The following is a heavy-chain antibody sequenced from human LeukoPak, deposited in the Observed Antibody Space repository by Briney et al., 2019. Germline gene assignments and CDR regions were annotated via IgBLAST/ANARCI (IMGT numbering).Heavy chain of an antibody. V-gene: IGHV3-30*03. CDR2: ISYDGSNK. CDR3: ARGSWFDP. J-gene: IGHJ5*02. Sequence: PGGPLRLSCAASGFTFSSYGMHWVRQAPGKGLEWVAVISYDGSNKYYADSVKGRFTISRDNSKNTLYLQMNSLRAEDTAVYYCARGSWFDPWGQGTLVTVSS. CDR1: GFTFSSYG.